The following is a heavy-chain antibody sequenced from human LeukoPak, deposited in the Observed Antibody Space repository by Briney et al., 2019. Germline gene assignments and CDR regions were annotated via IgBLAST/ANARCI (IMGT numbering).Heavy chain of an antibody. Sequence: GGSLRLSCAASGFTFSSYEMNWVRQAPGKGLEWVAVISYDGSNKYYADSVKGRFTISRDNSKNTLYLQMNSLRAEDTAVYYCASIAVAGTVFDYWGQGTLVTVSS. J-gene: IGHJ4*02. CDR2: ISYDGSNK. V-gene: IGHV3-30*03. CDR1: GFTFSSYE. CDR3: ASIAVAGTVFDY. D-gene: IGHD6-19*01.